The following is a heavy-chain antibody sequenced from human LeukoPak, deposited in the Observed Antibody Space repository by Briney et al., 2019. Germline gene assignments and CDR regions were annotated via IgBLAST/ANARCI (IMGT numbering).Heavy chain of an antibody. CDR3: ARGRWGGRRGGNTFDY. J-gene: IGHJ4*02. CDR1: GGSFSGYY. Sequence: SETLPLTCAVYGGSFSGYYWSWIPQPPGKGREGIGEINHSGSTNYNPFLKSRVTISVDTTKNTFFLQLSFMTAADTAVYYCARGRWGGRRGGNTFDYWGQGTLVTVSS. CDR2: INHSGST. D-gene: IGHD4-23*01. V-gene: IGHV4-34*01.